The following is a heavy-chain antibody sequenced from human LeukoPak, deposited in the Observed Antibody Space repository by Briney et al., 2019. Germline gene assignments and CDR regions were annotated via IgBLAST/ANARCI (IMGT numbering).Heavy chain of an antibody. Sequence: GGSLILSCAASGFSFSSYAMNWVRQAPGGGLEWISGITVTGGTTYYADSVQGRFTMSRDNSKDTLYLQMKSLRADDTAVYFCVRSAYLDSSGYYFDSWGQGTLVTVSS. J-gene: IGHJ4*02. CDR1: GFSFSSYA. CDR3: VRSAYLDSSGYYFDS. D-gene: IGHD3-22*01. CDR2: ITVTGGTT. V-gene: IGHV3-23*01.